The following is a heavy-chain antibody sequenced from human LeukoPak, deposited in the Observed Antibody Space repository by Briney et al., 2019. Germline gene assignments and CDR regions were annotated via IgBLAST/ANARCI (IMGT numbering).Heavy chain of an antibody. CDR1: GYSISRAYS. CDR2: LYDSGSS. D-gene: IGHD3-22*01. Sequence: SETLSLTCSISGYSISRAYSWGWVRQPPGKGLEWIGSLYDSGSSYYNPSLKSRVTLSVDTSKNELSLQLNSVTAADTAVYFCARGVGYDDTLGSYYGFFDYWGQGTLVAVSS. J-gene: IGHJ4*02. CDR3: ARGVGYDDTLGSYYGFFDY. V-gene: IGHV4-38-2*02.